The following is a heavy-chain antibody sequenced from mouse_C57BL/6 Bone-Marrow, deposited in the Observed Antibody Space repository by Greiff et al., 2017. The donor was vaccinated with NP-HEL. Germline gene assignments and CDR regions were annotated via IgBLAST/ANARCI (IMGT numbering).Heavy chain of an antibody. Sequence: DVMLVESGGGLVKPGGSLKLSCAASGFTFSDYGMHWVRQAPEKGLEWVAYISSGSSTIYYADTVKGRFTISRDNAKNTLFLQMTSLRSEDTAMYYCARQVYDYDGYFDVWGTGTTVTVSS. CDR1: GFTFSDYG. CDR2: ISSGSSTI. V-gene: IGHV5-17*01. J-gene: IGHJ1*03. CDR3: ARQVYDYDGYFDV. D-gene: IGHD2-4*01.